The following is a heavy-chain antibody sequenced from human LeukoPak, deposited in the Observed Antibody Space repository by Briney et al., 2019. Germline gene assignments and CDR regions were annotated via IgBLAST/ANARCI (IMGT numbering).Heavy chain of an antibody. Sequence: SETLSLTCAVYGGSFSGYYWNWIRQPPGKGLEWIGEINHSGSTKYNPSLKSRVTISVDTSKNQFSLKLSSVTAADTAVYYCARHLRITMVRGGYNWFDPWGQGTLVTVSS. CDR3: ARHLRITMVRGGYNWFDP. J-gene: IGHJ5*02. CDR2: INHSGST. D-gene: IGHD3-10*01. V-gene: IGHV4-34*01. CDR1: GGSFSGYY.